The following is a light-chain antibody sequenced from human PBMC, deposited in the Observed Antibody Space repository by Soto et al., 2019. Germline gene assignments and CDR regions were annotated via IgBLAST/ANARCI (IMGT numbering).Light chain of an antibody. Sequence: DSQVSRAPFTLSASVGDRVTITCRASQSISSWLAWYQQKPGKAPKLLIYDASSLESGVPSRFSGSGSGTEFTLTISSLQPDDFATYYCQQYNSYSPKTFGQGTKVDIK. J-gene: IGKJ1*01. V-gene: IGKV1-5*01. CDR3: QQYNSYSPKT. CDR2: DAS. CDR1: QSISSW.